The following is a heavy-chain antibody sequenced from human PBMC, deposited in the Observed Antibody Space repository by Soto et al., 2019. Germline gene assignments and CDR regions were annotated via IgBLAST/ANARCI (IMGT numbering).Heavy chain of an antibody. CDR2: IFTRDSET. Sequence: EQLEQSGAEVKKPGEALKISCKGRGHLFNNHWIGWVRQTPGKGLEWMGLIFTRDSETKTSPSFQGHVSFSVDNSINTVYLQWTSLKTTDTGIYFCASGYFDSGHGYDLWGQGTLVTVSS. CDR1: GHLFNNHW. CDR3: ASGYFDSGHGYDL. V-gene: IGHV5-51*01. J-gene: IGHJ5*02. D-gene: IGHD3-10*01.